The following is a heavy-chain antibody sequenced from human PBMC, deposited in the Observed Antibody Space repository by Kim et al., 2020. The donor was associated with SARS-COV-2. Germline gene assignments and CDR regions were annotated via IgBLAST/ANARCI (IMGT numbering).Heavy chain of an antibody. J-gene: IGHJ4*02. Sequence: NTKYSQTFQGRVTITRDTSASTAYMELSSLRSEDTAVYFCAGGGGDYVDYWGQGTLVTVSS. CDR2: NT. CDR3: AGGGGDYVDY. D-gene: IGHD3-16*01. V-gene: IGHV1-3*01.